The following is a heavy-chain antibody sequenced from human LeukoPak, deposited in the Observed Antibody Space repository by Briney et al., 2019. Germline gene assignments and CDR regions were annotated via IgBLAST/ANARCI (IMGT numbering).Heavy chain of an antibody. V-gene: IGHV4-38-2*02. CDR1: GYSISSGYY. CDR3: ARHPDYYDSSGYHY. CDR2: IYHSGST. Sequence: SETLSLTCTVSGYSISSGYYWGWIRPPPGKGLEWIGSIYHSGSTYYNPSLKSRVTISVDTSKNQFSLKLSSVTAADTAVYYCARHPDYYDSSGYHYWGQGTLVTVSS. D-gene: IGHD3-22*01. J-gene: IGHJ4*02.